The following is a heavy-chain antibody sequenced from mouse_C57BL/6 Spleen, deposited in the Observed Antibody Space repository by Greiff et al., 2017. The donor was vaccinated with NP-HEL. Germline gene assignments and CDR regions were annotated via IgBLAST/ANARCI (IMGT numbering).Heavy chain of an antibody. V-gene: IGHV5-4*01. CDR1: GFTFSSYA. J-gene: IGHJ4*01. CDR2: ISDGGSYT. Sequence: EVQLVESGGGLVKPGGSLKLSCAASGFTFSSYAMSWVRQTPEKRLEWVATISDGGSYTYYPDNVKGRFTISRDNAKNNLYLQMSHLKSEDTAMYYCARENYGSSSYAMDDWGQGTSVTVSS. CDR3: ARENYGSSSYAMDD. D-gene: IGHD1-1*01.